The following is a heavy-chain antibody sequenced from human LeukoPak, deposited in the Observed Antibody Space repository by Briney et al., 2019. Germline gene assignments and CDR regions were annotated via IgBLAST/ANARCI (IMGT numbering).Heavy chain of an antibody. CDR3: AKDRTSIAVAGRFDY. J-gene: IGHJ4*02. CDR2: IYSGGST. Sequence: PGGSLRLSCAASGFTVSSNYMSWVRQAPGKGLEWVSVIYSGGSTYYADSVKGRFTISRDNSKNTLYLQMNSLRAEDTAVYYCAKDRTSIAVAGRFDYWGQGTLVTVSS. D-gene: IGHD6-19*01. V-gene: IGHV3-53*01. CDR1: GFTVSSNY.